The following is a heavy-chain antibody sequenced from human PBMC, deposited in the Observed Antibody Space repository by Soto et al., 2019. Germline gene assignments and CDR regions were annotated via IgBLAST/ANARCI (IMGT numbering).Heavy chain of an antibody. Sequence: SETLSLTCTVSGGSISSSSYYWGWIRQPPGKGLEWIGSIYYSGSTYYNPSLKSRVTISLDTSKNQFSLKLSSVTAADTAAYYCARQTPALVDILVVPAAIGGWFDPWGQGTLVTVSS. CDR3: ARQTPALVDILVVPAAIGGWFDP. D-gene: IGHD2-2*03. CDR2: IYYSGST. CDR1: GGSISSSSYY. J-gene: IGHJ5*02. V-gene: IGHV4-39*01.